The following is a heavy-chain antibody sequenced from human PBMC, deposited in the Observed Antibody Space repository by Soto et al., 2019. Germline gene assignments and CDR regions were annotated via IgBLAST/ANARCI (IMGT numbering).Heavy chain of an antibody. CDR1: VCTFSIYG. Sequence: GSLSSCWAASVCTFSIYGRHWVRQAPGKGLEWVAVIWYDGSNKYYADSVKGRFTISRDNSKNTLYLQMNSLRAEDTAVYYCARDRDGYYFDYWGQGTLVTVSS. J-gene: IGHJ4*02. CDR2: IWYDGSNK. CDR3: ARDRDGYYFDY. V-gene: IGHV3-33*01. D-gene: IGHD5-12*01.